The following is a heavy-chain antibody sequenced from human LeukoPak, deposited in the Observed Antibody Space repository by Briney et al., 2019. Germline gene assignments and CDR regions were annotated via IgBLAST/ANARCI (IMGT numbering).Heavy chain of an antibody. Sequence: GGSLRLSCAASGFTFSDYYMSWIRQAPGKELEWVSYISSSGSTIYYADSVKGRFTISRDNAKNSLYLQMNSLRAEDTAVYYCARSLSSSWFSTLYSGYYGMGVWGQGTTVTVSS. CDR1: GFTFSDYY. CDR2: ISSSGSTI. J-gene: IGHJ6*02. CDR3: ARSLSSSWFSTLYSGYYGMGV. D-gene: IGHD6-13*01. V-gene: IGHV3-11*01.